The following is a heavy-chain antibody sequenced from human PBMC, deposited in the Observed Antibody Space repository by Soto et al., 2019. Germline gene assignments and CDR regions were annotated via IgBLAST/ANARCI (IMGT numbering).Heavy chain of an antibody. CDR3: AADPEWELDEFDI. CDR2: IVVGSGNT. J-gene: IGHJ3*02. D-gene: IGHD1-26*01. CDR1: GFTFTSSA. V-gene: IGHV1-58*01. Sequence: SVKVSCKASGFTFTSSAVQWVRQARGQRLEWIGWIVVGSGNTNYAQKFQERVTITRDMSTSTAYMELSSLRSEDTAVYYCAADPEWELDEFDIWGQGTMVTVSS.